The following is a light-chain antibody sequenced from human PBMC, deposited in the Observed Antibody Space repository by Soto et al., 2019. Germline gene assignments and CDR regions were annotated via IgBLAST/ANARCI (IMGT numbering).Light chain of an antibody. CDR3: QQYGNSPPLT. CDR1: QSVSNH. CDR2: GAS. Sequence: ELVLTQSPATLSLSPGERATLSSRASQSVSNHLAWYQQRPGQAPRLLIYGASSRATGIPDRFSGSGSGTDFTLTISRLEPEDFALYYCQQYGNSPPLTFGGGTKVEIK. J-gene: IGKJ4*01. V-gene: IGKV3-20*01.